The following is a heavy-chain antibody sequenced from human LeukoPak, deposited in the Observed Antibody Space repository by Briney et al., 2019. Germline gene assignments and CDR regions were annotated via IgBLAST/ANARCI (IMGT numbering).Heavy chain of an antibody. V-gene: IGHV4-31*03. J-gene: IGHJ4*02. CDR1: GGSISSGGYY. Sequence: SQTLSLTCTVSGGSISSGGYYWRWIRQHPGKGLEWIGYIYYSGSTYYNPSLKSRVTISVDTSKNQFSLKLSSVTAADTAVYYCARFLEWLLVDYWGQGTLVTVSS. D-gene: IGHD3-3*01. CDR2: IYYSGST. CDR3: ARFLEWLLVDY.